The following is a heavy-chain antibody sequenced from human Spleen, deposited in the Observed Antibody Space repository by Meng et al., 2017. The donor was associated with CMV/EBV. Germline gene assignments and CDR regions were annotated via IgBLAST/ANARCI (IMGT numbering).Heavy chain of an antibody. Sequence: GESLKISCAASGFTFRNYAINWVRQAPGKGLEWVSSISSSGTYTYYADSVKGRFSISRDNAKNSLFLEMNSLRPDDTAVYYCARDSSNKILGGLDVWGQGTTVTVSS. CDR2: ISSSGTYT. V-gene: IGHV3-21*01. CDR3: ARDSSNKILGGLDV. J-gene: IGHJ6*02. CDR1: GFTFRNYA. D-gene: IGHD3-16*01.